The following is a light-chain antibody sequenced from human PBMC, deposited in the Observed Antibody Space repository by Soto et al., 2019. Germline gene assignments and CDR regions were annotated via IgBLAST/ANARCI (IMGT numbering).Light chain of an antibody. CDR1: ESITGY. J-gene: IGKJ2*01. V-gene: IGKV1-39*01. Sequence: ISVTQSPSSLSGSVGDRVMITCRASESITGYLNWYQQRPGNPPKLLIYDVSILESGVSPRFRGTGSGSQFTLTIDSLQPEDVGTYYCQQSQRTPYTFGQGT. CDR3: QQSQRTPYT. CDR2: DVS.